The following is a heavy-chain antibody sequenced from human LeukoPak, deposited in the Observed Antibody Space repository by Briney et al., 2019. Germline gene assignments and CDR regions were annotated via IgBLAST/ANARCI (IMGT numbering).Heavy chain of an antibody. J-gene: IGHJ4*02. D-gene: IGHD3-10*01. CDR1: GFTVSSNY. V-gene: IGHV3-53*01. Sequence: GGSLRLSCAASGFTVSSNYMSWVRQAPGKGLEWVSVIYSGGRTYYADSVKGRFTISRDNSKNTLYLQMNSLRAEDTAVYYCARGIHGSGSYWEGYYFDYWGQGTLVTVSS. CDR2: IYSGGRT. CDR3: ARGIHGSGSYWEGYYFDY.